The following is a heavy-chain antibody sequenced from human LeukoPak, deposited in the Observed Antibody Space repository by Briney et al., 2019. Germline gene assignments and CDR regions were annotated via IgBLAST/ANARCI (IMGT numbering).Heavy chain of an antibody. V-gene: IGHV5-51*01. CDR3: ARVNGDYPYYYYGMDV. D-gene: IGHD4-17*01. CDR2: IYPGDSDT. J-gene: IGHJ6*02. Sequence: GESLKISCKGSGYSFTSYWIGWVRQLPGKGLEWMGIIYPGDSDTRYSPSFQGQVTISADKSIGTAYLQWSSLKASDTAMYYCARVNGDYPYYYYGMDVWGQGTTVTVSS. CDR1: GYSFTSYW.